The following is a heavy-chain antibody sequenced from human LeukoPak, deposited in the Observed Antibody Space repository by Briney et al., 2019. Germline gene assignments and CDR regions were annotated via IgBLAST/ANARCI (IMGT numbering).Heavy chain of an antibody. D-gene: IGHD3-3*01. CDR1: GGSISSSNW. CDR3: ARDDGVAYFDY. CDR2: IYHSGST. V-gene: IGHV4-4*02. J-gene: IGHJ4*02. Sequence: SGTLSLTCAVSGGSISSSNWWSWVRQPPGQGLEWIGEIYHSGSTNYNPSLKSRVTISMDKSKNQLSLRLNSVTAADTAVYYCARDDGVAYFDYWGQGTLVTVSS.